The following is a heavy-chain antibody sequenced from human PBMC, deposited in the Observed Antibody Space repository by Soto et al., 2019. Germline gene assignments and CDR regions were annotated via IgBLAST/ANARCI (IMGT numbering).Heavy chain of an antibody. D-gene: IGHD5-18*01. V-gene: IGHV3-15*01. CDR3: TTDRLGVIQLWFRGEYYFDY. CDR1: GFTFSNAW. Sequence: EVQLVESGGGLVKPGGSLRLSCAASGFTFSNAWMSWDRQAPGKGLEWVGRIKSKTDGGTTDYAAPVKGRFTISRDDSKNTLYLQMNSLKTEDTAVYYCTTDRLGVIQLWFRGEYYFDYWGQGTLVTVSS. J-gene: IGHJ4*02. CDR2: IKSKTDGGTT.